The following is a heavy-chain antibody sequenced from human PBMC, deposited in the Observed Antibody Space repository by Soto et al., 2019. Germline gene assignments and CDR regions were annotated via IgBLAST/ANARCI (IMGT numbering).Heavy chain of an antibody. CDR1: GFTFSNFE. V-gene: IGHV3-48*03. J-gene: IGHJ6*01. CDR3: AGAACSTPNGVTGYYCDGGDE. CDR2: INTAGSTK. D-gene: IGHD2-15*01. Sequence: GGSLRLCCASSGFTFSNFEMHWVRRAPGKGLEWVAYINTAGSTKYYAESVKGRVTISRDNARNPLFLQMNSLRAEDTAVYYCAGAACSTPNGVTGYYCDGGDEWGKGCAVT.